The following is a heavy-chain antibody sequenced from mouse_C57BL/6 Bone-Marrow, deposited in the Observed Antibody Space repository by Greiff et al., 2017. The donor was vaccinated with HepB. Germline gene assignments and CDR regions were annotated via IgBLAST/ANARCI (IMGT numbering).Heavy chain of an antibody. Sequence: EVKLVESGGGLVQPGGSLKLSCAASGFTFSDYYMYWVRQTPEKRLEWVAYISNGGGSTYYPDTVKGRFTISRDNAKNTLYLQMSRLKSEDTAMYYCARRYDWGYFDVWGTGTTVTVSS. J-gene: IGHJ1*03. CDR3: ARRYDWGYFDV. V-gene: IGHV5-12*01. CDR2: ISNGGGST. D-gene: IGHD2-4*01. CDR1: GFTFSDYY.